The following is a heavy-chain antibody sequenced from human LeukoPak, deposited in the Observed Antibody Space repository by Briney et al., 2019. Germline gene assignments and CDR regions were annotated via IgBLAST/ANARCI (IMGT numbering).Heavy chain of an antibody. J-gene: IGHJ5*02. Sequence: GGSLRLSCAASAFTLSSYWMHWVRQAPGKGLVWVSRINSDASSTYYAGSVKGRFSISRDNTKNTLYLQMNSLRAEDTAVYYCARGYGDWFDPWGQGTLVTVSS. D-gene: IGHD3-10*01. CDR2: INSDASST. V-gene: IGHV3-74*01. CDR3: ARGYGDWFDP. CDR1: AFTLSSYW.